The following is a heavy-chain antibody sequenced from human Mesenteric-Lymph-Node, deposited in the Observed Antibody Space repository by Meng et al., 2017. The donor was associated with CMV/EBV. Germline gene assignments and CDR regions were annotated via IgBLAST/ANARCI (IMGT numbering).Heavy chain of an antibody. D-gene: IGHD5-12*01. CDR2: IYPTGTT. V-gene: IGHV3-66*01. CDR1: GFNVNNIY. J-gene: IGHJ4*02. CDR3: ARDGCFDLGY. Sequence: GESLKISCAGSGFNVNNIYMSWVRQAPGKGLEWVSVIYPTGTTDYADSVKGRFTISRDISKNTVDLQMNSLRIEDTAVYYCARDGCFDLGYWGQGTLVTVSS.